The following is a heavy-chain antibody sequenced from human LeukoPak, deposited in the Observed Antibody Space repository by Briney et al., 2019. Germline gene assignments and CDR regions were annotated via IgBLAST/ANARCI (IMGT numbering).Heavy chain of an antibody. CDR2: IYTSGST. CDR1: GGSISSGSYY. CDR3: ARASGATYCSGGSCYSIGFDP. J-gene: IGHJ5*02. D-gene: IGHD2-15*01. Sequence: TLSLACTVSGGSISSGSYYWSWIRQPAGKGLEWIGRIYTSGSTNYNPSLKSRVTISVDTSKNQFSLKLSSVTAADTAVYYCARASGATYCSGGSCYSIGFDPWGRGTLVTVSS. V-gene: IGHV4-61*02.